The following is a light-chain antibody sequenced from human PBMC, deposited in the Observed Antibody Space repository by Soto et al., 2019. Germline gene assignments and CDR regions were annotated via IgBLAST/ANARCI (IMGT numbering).Light chain of an antibody. V-gene: IGKV1-39*01. J-gene: IGKJ4*01. CDR1: QSISTH. CDR3: QQSYIPPAG. CDR2: AAS. Sequence: DSQLTHFPSSLSASVGDRVTITCGASQSISTHLNWYQQKPGKAPNLLIYAASSLQSGVPSRFSGRGSGTDFTLTISILQPEDFATYCWQQSYIPPAGFGAGTKVDIK.